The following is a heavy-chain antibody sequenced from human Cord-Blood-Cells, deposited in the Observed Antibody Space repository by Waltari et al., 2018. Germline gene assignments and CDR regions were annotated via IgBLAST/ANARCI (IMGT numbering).Heavy chain of an antibody. D-gene: IGHD6-13*01. J-gene: IGHJ3*02. CDR2: INPNSCGT. V-gene: IGHV1-2*02. Sequence: QVQLVQSGAEVKKPGASVKVSCKASGYTFTGYYMHWVRQAPGQGLEWMGWINPNSCGTNYAQKCQGRVTMTRDTSISTAYMELSRLRSDDTAVYYCACNPYSSSWYFAFDIWGQGTMVTVSS. CDR3: ACNPYSSSWYFAFDI. CDR1: GYTFTGYY.